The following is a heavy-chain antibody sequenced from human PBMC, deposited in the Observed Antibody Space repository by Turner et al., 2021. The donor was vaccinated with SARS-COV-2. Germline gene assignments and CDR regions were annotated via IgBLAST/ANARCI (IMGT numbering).Heavy chain of an antibody. D-gene: IGHD6-6*01. CDR3: ARDYSSSSYLVSWFAP. CDR1: GVTPSSNG. CDR2: IFYDGIFN. J-gene: IGHJ5*02. V-gene: IGHV3-30*19. Sequence: QVQRVESGGGVVQRGRSLRLSCAAPGVTPSSNGMHWVRPAQGKGLEWVAIIFYDGIFNSYGDSVRGRFTISKDNSKNTLYLQMNSLGAEDTAVYYCARDYSSSSYLVSWFAPWGQGTLVTVSS.